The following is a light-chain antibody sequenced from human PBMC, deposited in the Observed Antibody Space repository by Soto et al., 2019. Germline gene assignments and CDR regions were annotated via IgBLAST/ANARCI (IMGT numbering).Light chain of an antibody. V-gene: IGKV3-20*01. CDR3: QQYGTPPIT. Sequence: ENALTQSPGTLSLSPGERATLSCRASQTVSSYLTWYQQRRGQAPRLLISGASRRATGIPDRFSGSGSGTDFTLTISRLEPEDVALYYCQQYGTPPITFGQGTRLETK. J-gene: IGKJ5*01. CDR1: QTVSSY. CDR2: GAS.